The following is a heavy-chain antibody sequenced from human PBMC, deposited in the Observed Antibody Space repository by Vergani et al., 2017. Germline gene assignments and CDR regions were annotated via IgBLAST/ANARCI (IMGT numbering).Heavy chain of an antibody. V-gene: IGHV3-23*01. CDR1: GFTFSSHA. D-gene: IGHD1-26*01. CDR2: IKNTDDST. Sequence: EVQLLQSEGAVVQPGGSLRLSCVASGFTFSSHAMSWVRQGHGQGLEWVSSIKNTDDSTHYADSVKGRFTISRDNSKNTLYLQMNSLRAEDTAIYYCAKDGLRSIVETTTYFDYWGQGTLVTVSS. J-gene: IGHJ4*02. CDR3: AKDGLRSIVETTTYFDY.